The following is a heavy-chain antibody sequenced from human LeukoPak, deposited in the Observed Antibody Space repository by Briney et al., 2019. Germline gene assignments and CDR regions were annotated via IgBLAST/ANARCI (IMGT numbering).Heavy chain of an antibody. CDR2: FDPEDGET. CDR1: GYTLTELS. V-gene: IGHV1-24*01. D-gene: IGHD1-26*01. CDR3: ARDGWGSYFPLDY. J-gene: IGHJ4*02. Sequence: ASVKVSCKVSGYTLTELSMHWVRQAPGKGLELMGGFDPEDGETIYAQKFQGRVTMTTDTSTSTAYMELRSLRSDDTAVYYCARDGWGSYFPLDYWGQGTLVTVSS.